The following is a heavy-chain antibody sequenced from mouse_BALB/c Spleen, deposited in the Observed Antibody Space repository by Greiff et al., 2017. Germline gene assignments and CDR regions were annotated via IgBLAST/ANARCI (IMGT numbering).Heavy chain of an antibody. D-gene: IGHD2-4*01. CDR3: ARGDYDYGGGFAY. CDR2: ISSGGSYT. CDR1: GFTFSSYG. J-gene: IGHJ3*01. Sequence: EVKLVESGGDLVKPGGSLKLSCAASGFTFSSYGMSWVRQTPDKRLEWVATISSGGSYTYYPDSVKGRFTISRDNAKNTLYLQMSSLKSEDTAMYYCARGDYDYGGGFAYWGQGTLVTVSA. V-gene: IGHV5-6*01.